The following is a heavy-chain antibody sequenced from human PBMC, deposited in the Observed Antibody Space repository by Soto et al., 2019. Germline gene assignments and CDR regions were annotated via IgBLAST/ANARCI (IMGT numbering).Heavy chain of an antibody. Sequence: QVQLVQSGAEVKKPGASVRVSCKASGYTFTKFDINWVRQATGQGLEWMGWMNPNSGNTGYAQKFQGRDTMTRNTSITTAYMELSTLRSEDTALYYCVRGDYGDYSHWFDPWGQGTLVTVSS. CDR1: GYTFTKFD. CDR2: MNPNSGNT. J-gene: IGHJ5*02. V-gene: IGHV1-8*01. CDR3: VRGDYGDYSHWFDP. D-gene: IGHD4-17*01.